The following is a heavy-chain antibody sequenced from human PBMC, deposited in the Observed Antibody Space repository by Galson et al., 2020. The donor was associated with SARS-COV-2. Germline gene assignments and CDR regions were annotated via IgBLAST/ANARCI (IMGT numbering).Heavy chain of an antibody. CDR2: IYYSGST. D-gene: IGHD5-18*01. V-gene: IGHV4-31*03. CDR1: GGPIRSGGYY. Sequence: KASETLSLTCTVSGGPIRSGGYYWTWIRQPPGEGLERIGYIYYSGSTYYNPSLKSRVTISVDTSKIQFSLKLSSVTAADTAVYYCAREVLGGYTYAYNWFDPWGQGTLVTVSS. CDR3: AREVLGGYTYAYNWFDP. J-gene: IGHJ5*02.